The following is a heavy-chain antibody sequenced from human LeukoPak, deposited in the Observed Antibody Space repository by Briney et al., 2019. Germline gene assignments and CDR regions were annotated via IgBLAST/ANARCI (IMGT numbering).Heavy chain of an antibody. CDR3: ARRSSWYLDYFDY. Sequence: GGSLRLSCAASGFTVSSNYMSWVRQASGKGLEWVSVIYSGGSTYYADSVKGRFTISRDNSKNTLYLQMNSLRAEDTAVYYCARRSSWYLDYFDYWGQGTLVTVSS. J-gene: IGHJ4*02. CDR2: IYSGGST. D-gene: IGHD6-13*01. V-gene: IGHV3-66*01. CDR1: GFTVSSNY.